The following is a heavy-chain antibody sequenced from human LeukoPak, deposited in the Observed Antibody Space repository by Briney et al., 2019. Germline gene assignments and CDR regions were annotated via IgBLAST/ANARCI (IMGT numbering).Heavy chain of an antibody. V-gene: IGHV4-34*01. J-gene: IGHJ4*02. D-gene: IGHD1-26*01. CDR1: GGPFSGYY. CDR3: ARGSGSYSLYYFDY. CDR2: INHSGST. Sequence: SETLSLTCAVYGGPFSGYYWSWIRQPPGKGLEWIGEINHSGSTNYNPSLKSRVTISVDTSKNQFSLKLSSVTAADTAVYYCARGSGSYSLYYFDYWGQGTLVTVSS.